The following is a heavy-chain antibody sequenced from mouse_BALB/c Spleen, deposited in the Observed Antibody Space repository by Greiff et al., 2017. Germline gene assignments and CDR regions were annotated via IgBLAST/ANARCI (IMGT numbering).Heavy chain of an antibody. CDR1: GYSITSDYA. CDR3: ASPWGNYPAWFAY. D-gene: IGHD2-1*01. J-gene: IGHJ3*01. V-gene: IGHV3-2*02. CDR2: ISYSGST. Sequence: EVQLQESGPGLVKPSQSLSLTCTVTGYSITSDYAWNWIRQLPGNKLEWMGYISYSGSTSYNPSLKSRISITRDTSKNQFFLQLNSVTTEDTATYYCASPWGNYPAWFAYWGQGTLVTVSA.